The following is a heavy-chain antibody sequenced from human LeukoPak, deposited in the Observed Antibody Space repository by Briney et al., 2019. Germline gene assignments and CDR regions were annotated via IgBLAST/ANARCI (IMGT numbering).Heavy chain of an antibody. CDR1: GFTFSDYY. CDR2: ISSSGSTV. CDR3: ASCFGELPEMNYGMDV. V-gene: IGHV3-11*01. Sequence: GGSLRLSCAASGFTFSDYYMSWIRQAPGKGLEWVSYISSSGSTVYYADSVKGRFTISRDNAKNSLYLQMNSLRAEDTAVYYCASCFGELPEMNYGMDVWGQGTTVTVSS. D-gene: IGHD3-10*01. J-gene: IGHJ6*02.